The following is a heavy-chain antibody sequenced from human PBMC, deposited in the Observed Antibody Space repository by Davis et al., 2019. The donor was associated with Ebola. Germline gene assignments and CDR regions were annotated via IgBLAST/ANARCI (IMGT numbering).Heavy chain of an antibody. CDR1: YY. CDR2: LKHSGTT. V-gene: IGHV4-34*13. D-gene: IGHD3-10*01. J-gene: IGHJ6*02. Sequence: YYWSSTCRPPPKAPQWARQLKHSGTTNYNPSHKSRVTISVDSSKNQFSLKLSSVTAAATAVYYCARLGLLWFGKYGMDVWGQGTMVTVSS. CDR3: ARLGLLWFGKYGMDV.